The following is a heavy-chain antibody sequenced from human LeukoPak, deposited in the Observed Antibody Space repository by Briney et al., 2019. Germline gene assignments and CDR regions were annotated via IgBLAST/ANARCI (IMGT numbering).Heavy chain of an antibody. CDR2: ISGSADTA. CDR3: ARSTTVVTRDSGYFDY. J-gene: IGHJ4*02. Sequence: GGSLRLSCVASGFTFSSYAMSWVRQAPGKGLEWVSGISGSADTAHSADSVKGRFTISRDNSKNTLFLQMHSLRADDTAVYYCARSTTVVTRDSGYFDYWGQGTLVTVSS. CDR1: GFTFSSYA. D-gene: IGHD4-23*01. V-gene: IGHV3-23*01.